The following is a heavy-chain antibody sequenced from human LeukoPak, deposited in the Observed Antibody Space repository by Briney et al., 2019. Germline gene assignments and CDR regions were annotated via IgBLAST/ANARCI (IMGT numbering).Heavy chain of an antibody. CDR3: ASPTLRRFRAFDI. D-gene: IGHD5-12*01. Sequence: GGSLRLSCAASGFTFSSYSMNWVRQAPGKGLEWVSYISSSSSTIYYADSVKGRFTISRDNAKNSLYLQMNSLRAEDTAVYYCASPTLRRFRAFDIWGQGTMVTVSS. CDR2: ISSSSSTI. CDR1: GFTFSSYS. V-gene: IGHV3-48*01. J-gene: IGHJ3*02.